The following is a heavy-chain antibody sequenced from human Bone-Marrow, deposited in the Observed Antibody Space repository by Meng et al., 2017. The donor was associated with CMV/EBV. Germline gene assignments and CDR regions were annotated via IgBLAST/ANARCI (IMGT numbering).Heavy chain of an antibody. CDR3: AKVGLSGSTGYLIGHEAFDN. J-gene: IGHJ3*02. D-gene: IGHD3-22*01. V-gene: IGHV3-43*01. CDR2: ISWDGGST. CDR1: GFTFDDYT. Sequence: GGSLRLSCAASGFTFDDYTMHWVRQAPGKGLEWVSLISWDGGSTYYADSVKGRFTISRDNSKNSLYLQMNSLRTEDTALYYCAKVGLSGSTGYLIGHEAFDNWGQGTMVTVS.